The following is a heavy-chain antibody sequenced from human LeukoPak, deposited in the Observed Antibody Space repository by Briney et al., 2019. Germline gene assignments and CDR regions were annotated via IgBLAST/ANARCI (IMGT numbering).Heavy chain of an antibody. V-gene: IGHV4-34*01. J-gene: IGHJ4*02. D-gene: IGHD3-10*01. CDR1: GGSFSGYY. CDR3: ARGNNYYGSGSYRY. CDR2: INHSGST. Sequence: SETLSLTCAVYGGSFSGYYWSWIRQPPGKGLEWIGEINHSGSTNYNPSLKSRVTISVGTSKNQFSLKLSSVTAADTAVYYCARGNNYYGSGSYRYWGQGTLVTVSS.